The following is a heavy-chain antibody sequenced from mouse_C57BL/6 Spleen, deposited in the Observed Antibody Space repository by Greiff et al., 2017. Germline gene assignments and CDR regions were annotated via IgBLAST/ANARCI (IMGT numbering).Heavy chain of an antibody. Sequence: QVQLQQPGAELVRPGSSVKLSCTASGYTFNSYWMHWVKQRPIQGLEWIGKIDPSDSETKYNQKFQDKATITVDKSSNPAYMQISSLTSEESAVYSCASGLTGAAWFAYWGQGTLVTVSA. V-gene: IGHV1-52*01. CDR2: IDPSDSET. CDR1: GYTFNSYW. D-gene: IGHD4-1*01. J-gene: IGHJ3*01. CDR3: ASGLTGAAWFAY.